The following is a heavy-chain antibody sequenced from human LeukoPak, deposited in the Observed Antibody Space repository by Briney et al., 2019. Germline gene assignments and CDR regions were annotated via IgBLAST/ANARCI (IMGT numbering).Heavy chain of an antibody. Sequence: SVKVSCKASGGTFSSYAISWVRQAPGQGLEWMGGIIPIFGTANYAQKFQGRVTITADKSTSTAYMELSSLRSEDTAVYCCASGNGNYGFDYWGQGTLVAVSS. V-gene: IGHV1-69*06. CDR1: GGTFSSYA. CDR2: IIPIFGTA. D-gene: IGHD1-7*01. CDR3: ASGNGNYGFDY. J-gene: IGHJ4*02.